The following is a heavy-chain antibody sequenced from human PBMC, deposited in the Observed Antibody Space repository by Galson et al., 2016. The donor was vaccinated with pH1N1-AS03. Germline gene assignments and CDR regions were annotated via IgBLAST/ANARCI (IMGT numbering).Heavy chain of an antibody. V-gene: IGHV3-23*01. CDR2: LSGTGLSA. CDR3: ATGRGYYYEY. CDR1: GFSFSRYA. D-gene: IGHD3-10*01. Sequence: SLRLSCAASGFSFSRYAMIWVRQAPGKGLEWVSSLSGTGLSAYYADSVKGRFTISRDNAKNTVYLQMISLRAEDTAVYYCATGRGYYYEYWGQGTLVTVSS. J-gene: IGHJ4*02.